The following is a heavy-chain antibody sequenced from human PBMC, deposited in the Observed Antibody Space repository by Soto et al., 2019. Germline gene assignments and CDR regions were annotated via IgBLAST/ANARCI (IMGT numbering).Heavy chain of an antibody. D-gene: IGHD2-2*02. V-gene: IGHV1-3*04. CDR2: INTGNGNT. J-gene: IGHJ4*02. CDR1: GYTFSSYA. Sequence: ASVKVSCKASGYTFSSYAMHWVRQAPGQRPEWMGWINTGNGNTKYSEKFQGRATITRDTSASTAYMELSSLGSDDTAVYYCARAGDDCSNARCYMIYYWCQGTQVTVSS. CDR3: ARAGDDCSNARCYMIYY.